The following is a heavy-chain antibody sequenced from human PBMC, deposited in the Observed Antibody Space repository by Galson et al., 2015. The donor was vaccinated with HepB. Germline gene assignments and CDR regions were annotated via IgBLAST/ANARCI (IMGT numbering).Heavy chain of an antibody. Sequence: SLRLSCAASGFSFSMYGMHWVRQAPGKGLEWVAFISDDGSNKDYADSVKGRLTISRDNSKNTLYVQMNSLTAEDTAVYYCAKDNLRWFGELLVRYYYGMDVWGQGTTVTVSS. CDR1: GFSFSMYG. CDR3: AKDNLRWFGELLVRYYYGMDV. J-gene: IGHJ6*02. V-gene: IGHV3-30*18. CDR2: ISDDGSNK. D-gene: IGHD3-10*01.